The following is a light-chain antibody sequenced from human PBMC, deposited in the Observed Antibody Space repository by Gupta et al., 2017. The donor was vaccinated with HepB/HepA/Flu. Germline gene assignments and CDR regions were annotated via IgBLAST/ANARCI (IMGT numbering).Light chain of an antibody. CDR1: QSISTY. J-gene: IGKJ4*01. CDR2: FTS. Sequence: DIQMTQSPSSLSASVGDRVTITCRSSQSISTYLNWYHQKAGKAPKLLISFTSTLQSGVPSRFSGSGSGTDFTLTISSLQPEDIGIYYCQQSDKTPATFGGGTKVEIK. CDR3: QQSDKTPAT. V-gene: IGKV1-39*01.